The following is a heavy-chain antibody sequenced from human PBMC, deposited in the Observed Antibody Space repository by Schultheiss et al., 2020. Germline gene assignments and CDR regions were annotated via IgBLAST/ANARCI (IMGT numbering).Heavy chain of an antibody. D-gene: IGHD3-9*01. J-gene: IGHJ6*02. Sequence: SQTLSLTCTVSGGSISSGSYYWSWIRQPAGKGLEWIGRIYTSGSTNYNPSLKSRVTISVDTSKNQFSLKLSSVTAADTAVYYCARGGTYYDILTGYYTGYYYGMDVWGQGTTVTVSS. CDR1: GGSISSGSYY. CDR3: ARGGTYYDILTGYYTGYYYGMDV. CDR2: IYTSGST. V-gene: IGHV4-61*02.